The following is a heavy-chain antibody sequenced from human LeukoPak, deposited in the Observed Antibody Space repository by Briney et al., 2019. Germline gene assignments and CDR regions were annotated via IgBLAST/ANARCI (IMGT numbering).Heavy chain of an antibody. Sequence: GGSLTLSCAPSGFTFNRHPMHWVRQAPGKGLEWVALISHDEVSTYYVDSVKGRFTISSDKSKNTLYLQMNSLRPEDTAVYYCARQATSLGYFYSYLDVWGTGTTVTVSS. CDR3: ARQATSLGYFYSYLDV. CDR1: GFTFNRHP. V-gene: IGHV3-30*01. J-gene: IGHJ6*03. CDR2: ISHDEVST.